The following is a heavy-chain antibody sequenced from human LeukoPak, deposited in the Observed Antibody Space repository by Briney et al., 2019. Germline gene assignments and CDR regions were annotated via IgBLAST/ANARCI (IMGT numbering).Heavy chain of an antibody. Sequence: PSETLSLTCTVSGGSISSYYWSWIRQPPGKGLEWIGYIYYSGSTNYNPSLKSRVTISVDTSKNQFSLKLSSVTAADTAVYYCARINGYNWDYWGRGTLVTVSS. CDR2: IYYSGST. V-gene: IGHV4-59*08. CDR1: GGSISSYY. D-gene: IGHD5-24*01. CDR3: ARINGYNWDY. J-gene: IGHJ4*02.